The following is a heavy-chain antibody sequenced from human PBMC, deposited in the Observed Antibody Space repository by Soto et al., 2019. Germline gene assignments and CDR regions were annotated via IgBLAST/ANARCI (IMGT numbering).Heavy chain of an antibody. CDR3: AREGQWEIGVDY. J-gene: IGHJ4*02. D-gene: IGHD1-26*01. CDR2: INPSGGST. Sequence: QVQLVQSGAEVKKPGASVKVSCKASGYTFTSYYMHWVRQAPGQGLEWMGIINPSGGSTSYAQKFQGRVTMTRDTATSTVYMELSSLRSEDTAVYYCAREGQWEIGVDYWGQGTLVTVSS. CDR1: GYTFTSYY. V-gene: IGHV1-46*01.